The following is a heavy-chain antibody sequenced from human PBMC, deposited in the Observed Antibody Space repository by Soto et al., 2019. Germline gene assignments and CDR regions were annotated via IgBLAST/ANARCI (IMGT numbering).Heavy chain of an antibody. CDR1: GFTFTSSA. CDR3: AADRKRPYYYDSSGYYRFYYGMDV. Sequence: SVKVSCKASGFTFTSSAVQWVRQARGQRLEWIGWIVVGSGNTNYAQKFQERVTITRDMSTSTAYMELSSLRSEDTAVYYCAADRKRPYYYDSSGYYRFYYGMDVWG. D-gene: IGHD3-22*01. CDR2: IVVGSGNT. V-gene: IGHV1-58*01. J-gene: IGHJ6*02.